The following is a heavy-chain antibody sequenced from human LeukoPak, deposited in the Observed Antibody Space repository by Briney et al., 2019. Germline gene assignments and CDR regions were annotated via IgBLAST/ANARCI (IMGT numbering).Heavy chain of an antibody. D-gene: IGHD2-8*01. CDR1: GFTFSSYA. Sequence: GGSLRLSCAASGFTFSSYAMSCVRQTPGEGLGWVSAISGSGGSTYYADSVKGRLTISTDNYKNTLYLQMNSLKADDTAVYYCSNGNRCTSPNCLGYYYFYMDVWGKGTTVTVSS. CDR2: ISGSGGST. V-gene: IGHV3-23*01. CDR3: SNGNRCTSPNCLGYYYFYMDV. J-gene: IGHJ6*03.